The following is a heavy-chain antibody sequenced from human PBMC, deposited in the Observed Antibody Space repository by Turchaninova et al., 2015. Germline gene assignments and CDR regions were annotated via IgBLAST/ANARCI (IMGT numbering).Heavy chain of an antibody. CDR2: ISTYDGST. J-gene: IGHJ4*02. V-gene: IGHV1-3*04. Sequence: VHSGAELRKPGASVKLSCQASGYSFTTYAIHWVRQAPGRSLEWMGWISTYDGSTHYSQNFQGRVTITSDTSANTVYMELSSLRSEDTAVYFGARDAGTYNDVWRGENYFDYWGQGTPVTVSS. CDR1: GYSFTTYA. D-gene: IGHD3-3*01. CDR3: ARDAGTYNDVWRGENYFDY.